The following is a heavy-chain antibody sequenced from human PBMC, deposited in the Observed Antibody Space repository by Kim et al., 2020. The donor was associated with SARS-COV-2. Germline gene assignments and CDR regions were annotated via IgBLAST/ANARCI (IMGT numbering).Heavy chain of an antibody. CDR3: ARVPSGSYYWSVDY. CDR2: IYYSGST. J-gene: IGHJ4*02. CDR1: GGSISSGGYY. D-gene: IGHD1-26*01. Sequence: PSETLSLTCTVSGGSISSGGYYWSWIRQHPGKGLEWIGYIYYSGSTYYNPSLKSRVTISVDTSKNQFSLKLSSVTAADTAVYYCARVPSGSYYWSVDYWGQGTLVTVSS. V-gene: IGHV4-31*03.